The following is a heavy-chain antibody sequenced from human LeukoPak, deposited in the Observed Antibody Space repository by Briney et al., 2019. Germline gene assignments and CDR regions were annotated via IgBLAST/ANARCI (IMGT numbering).Heavy chain of an antibody. CDR3: ARDLLDTSGWYGFYFDF. V-gene: IGHV3-30-3*01. Sequence: GGSLRLSCAASGFTFSNYAIHWVRQAPGKGLEWVAVISYDGSNKYYADSVKGRFTISRDNSKNTLYLQMNSPRVEDTAVYYCARDLLDTSGWYGFYFDFWGQGTLVTVSS. CDR2: ISYDGSNK. J-gene: IGHJ4*02. CDR1: GFTFSNYA. D-gene: IGHD6-19*01.